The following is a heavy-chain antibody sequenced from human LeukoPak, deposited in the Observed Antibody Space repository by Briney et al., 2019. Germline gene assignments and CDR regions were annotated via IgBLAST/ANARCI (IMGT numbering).Heavy chain of an antibody. D-gene: IGHD2-2*02. Sequence: GGSLRLSCAASGFTFDDYVMSWVRQAPGKGLAGVSGINWKGGSTGYADSVKGQFTISRDNAKNSLYLQMNSLRAEDTALYYCAREGELGGYCSSTSCYTFDYWGQGTLVTVSS. CDR3: AREGELGGYCSSTSCYTFDY. V-gene: IGHV3-20*04. J-gene: IGHJ4*02. CDR2: INWKGGST. CDR1: GFTFDDYV.